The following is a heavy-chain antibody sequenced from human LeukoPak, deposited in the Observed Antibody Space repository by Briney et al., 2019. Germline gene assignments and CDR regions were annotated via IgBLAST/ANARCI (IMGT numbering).Heavy chain of an antibody. J-gene: IGHJ4*02. D-gene: IGHD3-10*01. CDR1: GFTFSSYG. Sequence: PGGSLRLSCAASGFTFSSYGMHWVRQAPGKGLEWAAVIWYGGSNKYYADSVKGRFTISRDNSKNTLYLQMNSLRAEDTAVYYCTRGPPDGSGNYYPGDFWGQGTLVTVSS. CDR3: TRGPPDGSGNYYPGDF. CDR2: IWYGGSNK. V-gene: IGHV3-33*08.